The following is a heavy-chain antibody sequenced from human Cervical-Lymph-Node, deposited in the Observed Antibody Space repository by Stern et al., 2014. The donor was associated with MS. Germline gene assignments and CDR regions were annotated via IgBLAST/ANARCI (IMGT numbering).Heavy chain of an antibody. V-gene: IGHV3-30*03. J-gene: IGHJ6*02. CDR1: GFSLSNSG. CDR2: MSFVGGNK. CDR3: MGVGDAMHV. Sequence: VQLVESAGGVVQPGRSLTLSCAASGFSLSNSGMHWVRQAPGKGLEWVAVMSFVGGNKKYGDSVKGRFSISRDMANNTLFLQMNSLRPEDTAVYYCMGVGDAMHVWGQGTTVIVSS.